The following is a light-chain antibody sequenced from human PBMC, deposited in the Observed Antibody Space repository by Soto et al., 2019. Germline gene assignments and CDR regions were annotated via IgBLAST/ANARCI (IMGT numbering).Light chain of an antibody. V-gene: IGLV2-14*01. CDR3: CSFTSSNTHV. CDR1: GGDVGGYNY. J-gene: IGLJ1*01. Sequence: QSVLTQPASVSGSPGQSITISCAGTGGDVGGYNYVSWYQQHPGKAPKLIIYERSKRPSGVSDRFSGSKSGNTASLTISGLQAEDEADYYCCSFTSSNTHVFGAGTKLTVL. CDR2: ERS.